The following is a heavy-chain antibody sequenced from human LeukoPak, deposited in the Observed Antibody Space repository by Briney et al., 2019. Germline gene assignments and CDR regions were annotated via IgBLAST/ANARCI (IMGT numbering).Heavy chain of an antibody. Sequence: GGSLRLSCAASGFTFSNAWMTWVRQAPGKGLEWVGRIKSKADAGTTYYAAPVKGRFTISRDDSKNTLYLQMNSLKTEDTAVYYCATDGGSTGYYGRSDYWGQGILVTVSS. V-gene: IGHV3-15*01. D-gene: IGHD3-22*01. CDR1: GFTFSNAW. J-gene: IGHJ4*02. CDR2: IKSKADAGTT. CDR3: ATDGGSTGYYGRSDY.